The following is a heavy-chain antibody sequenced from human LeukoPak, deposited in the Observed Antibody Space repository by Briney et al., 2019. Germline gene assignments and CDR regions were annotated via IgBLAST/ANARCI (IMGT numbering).Heavy chain of an antibody. CDR3: AREGGDIVVVVAADGYFDL. CDR2: IKQDGSEK. V-gene: IGHV3-7*01. CDR1: GFTFSSYW. J-gene: IGHJ2*01. D-gene: IGHD2-15*01. Sequence: SGGSLRLSCAASGFTFSSYWMSWVRQAPGKGLGWVANIKQDGSEKYYVDSVKGRFTISRDNAKNSLYLQMNSLRAEDTAVYYCAREGGDIVVVVAADGYFDLWGRGTLVTVSS.